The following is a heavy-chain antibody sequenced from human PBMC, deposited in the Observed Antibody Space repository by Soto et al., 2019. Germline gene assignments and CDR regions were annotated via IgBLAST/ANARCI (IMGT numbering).Heavy chain of an antibody. V-gene: IGHV4-39*01. J-gene: IGHJ4*02. D-gene: IGHD2-8*01. Sequence: PSETLSLTCIVSGDSISSSLYYWGWVRQPPGKGPEWIGVIYFSGITSYNPSLKSRVTISIDTSKNQFSLYLRSVTAADTAMYYCARQPYGAYRSFFDYWGQGTPVTGSS. CDR1: GDSISSSLYY. CDR2: IYFSGIT. CDR3: ARQPYGAYRSFFDY.